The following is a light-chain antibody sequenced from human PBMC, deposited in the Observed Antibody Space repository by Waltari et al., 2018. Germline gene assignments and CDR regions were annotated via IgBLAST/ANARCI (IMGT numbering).Light chain of an antibody. Sequence: QSVLTQTPSVSGAPGQSVTISCTGSSSNIGAGYDVHWYQQLPGTAPKLLIYGNNTRPSGVPGRFSGSRSDTSASLAITGLQTEDEADYYCQSYDNSLSGSRVFGGGTRVTVL. CDR1: SSNIGAGYD. V-gene: IGLV1-40*01. CDR3: QSYDNSLSGSRV. J-gene: IGLJ3*02. CDR2: GNN.